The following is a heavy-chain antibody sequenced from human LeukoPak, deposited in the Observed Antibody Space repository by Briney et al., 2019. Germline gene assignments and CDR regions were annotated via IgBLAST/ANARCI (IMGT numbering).Heavy chain of an antibody. CDR3: ARGMYYYDSSGYYYDPSEYFQH. J-gene: IGHJ1*01. CDR1: GGSISSYY. CDR2: IYYSGRT. D-gene: IGHD3-22*01. Sequence: ASETLSLTCTASGGSISSYYWSWIRQPPGKGMYWIGYIYYSGRTNYNPSLKSRVTISVDTSKNQFSLKLSSVTAADTAVYYCARGMYYYDSSGYYYDPSEYFQHWGQGTLVTVSS. V-gene: IGHV4-59*01.